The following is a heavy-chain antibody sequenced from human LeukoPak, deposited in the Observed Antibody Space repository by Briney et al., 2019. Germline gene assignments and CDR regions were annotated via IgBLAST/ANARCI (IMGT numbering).Heavy chain of an antibody. D-gene: IGHD1-26*01. CDR1: GFTFSGSA. V-gene: IGHV3-73*01. CDR3: LKPRDRGTYFFDS. CDR2: IRSKANSYAT. J-gene: IGHJ4*02. Sequence: PGGSLRLSCAASGFTFSGSAMHWVRQASGKGLEWVGRIRSKANSYATAYAASVKGRFTISRDDSKNTAYLQMNSLKTEDTAVYYCLKPRDRGTYFFDSWGQGTLVTVSS.